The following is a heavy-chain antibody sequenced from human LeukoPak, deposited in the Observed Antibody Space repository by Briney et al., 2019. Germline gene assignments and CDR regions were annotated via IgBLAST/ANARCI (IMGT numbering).Heavy chain of an antibody. CDR2: IWYDGSNK. CDR3: ARTLRRSGYSSGWRNFDY. Sequence: GSSLTLSCAASGLTLSSYGMHWVRHAPGKGLEWGAVIWYDGSNKYYAASVKGRFTISRDNSKNTLYLQMYSLRAEDTAVYYCARTLRRSGYSSGWRNFDYWGQGTLVTVSS. J-gene: IGHJ4*02. D-gene: IGHD6-19*01. V-gene: IGHV3-33*01. CDR1: GLTLSSYG.